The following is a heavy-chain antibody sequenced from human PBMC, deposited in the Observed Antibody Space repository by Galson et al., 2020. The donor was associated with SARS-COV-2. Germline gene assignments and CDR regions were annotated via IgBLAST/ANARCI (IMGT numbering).Heavy chain of an antibody. CDR3: ASHYCTNGLWNLNYYYAMDV. Sequence: GGSLRLSCAASGFCFSTYWMYWVRQVPGKGLVWVSRINGDGTRANYADSVQGRFTISRDNAKNTLYLQMSSLRVEDTAVYYCASHYCTNGLWNLNYYYAMDVWGQGTTVTVSS. D-gene: IGHD2-8*01. V-gene: IGHV3-74*01. CDR2: INGDGTRA. J-gene: IGHJ6*02. CDR1: GFCFSTYW.